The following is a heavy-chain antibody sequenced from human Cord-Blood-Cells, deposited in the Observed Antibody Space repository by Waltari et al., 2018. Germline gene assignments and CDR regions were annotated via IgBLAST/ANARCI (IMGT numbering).Heavy chain of an antibody. V-gene: IGHV4-38-2*02. CDR1: GYSISSCYY. D-gene: IGHD6-13*01. J-gene: IGHJ4*02. CDR2: IYHSGST. Sequence: QVQLQESGPGLVKPSETLSLTCAVSGYSISSCYYWGWIRTPPGKGLEWIGSIYHSGSTYYNPSLKSRVTISVDTSKNQFSLKLSSVTAADTAVYYCARDIQQLVKGFFDYWGQGTLVTVSS. CDR3: ARDIQQLVKGFFDY.